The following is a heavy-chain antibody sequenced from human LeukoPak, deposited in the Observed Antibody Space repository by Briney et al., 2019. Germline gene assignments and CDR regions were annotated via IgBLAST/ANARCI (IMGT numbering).Heavy chain of an antibody. J-gene: IGHJ5*02. CDR1: GFTFNSYS. CDR3: AKESKYYYGSGSYYNVDWFDP. D-gene: IGHD3-10*01. Sequence: GGSLRLSCAASGFTFNSYSMNWVRQAPGKGLEWVSSISGSGGSTYYADSVKGRFTISRDNSKNTLYLQMNSLRAEDTAVYYCAKESKYYYGSGSYYNVDWFDPWGQGTLVTVSS. CDR2: ISGSGGST. V-gene: IGHV3-23*01.